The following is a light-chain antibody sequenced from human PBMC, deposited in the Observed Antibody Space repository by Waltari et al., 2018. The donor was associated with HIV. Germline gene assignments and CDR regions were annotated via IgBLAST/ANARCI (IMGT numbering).Light chain of an antibody. V-gene: IGKV1-5*03. CDR3: QQYKSYSLT. CDR2: KTS. CDR1: QNVDNW. Sequence: SVGDRVIITCRSSQNVDNWLAWYQQRPGSAPKVLIYKTSTLQTGVPSRFSGSGSGTEFSLTISSLQPDDFATYYCQQYKSYSLTFGQGTRLEIK. J-gene: IGKJ5*01.